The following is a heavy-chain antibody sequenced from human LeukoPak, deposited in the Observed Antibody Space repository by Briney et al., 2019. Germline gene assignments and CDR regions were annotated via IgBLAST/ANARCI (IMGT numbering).Heavy chain of an antibody. Sequence: PSETLSLTCAVSGGSISSDYWSWIRQPPGKGLEWIGYIHYSGSTYYSPSLRSRVAISLDTSMQQFSLKLSSVTAADTAMYYCARYGSGGLRGSDIWGQGTMVTVSS. V-gene: IGHV4-59*01. D-gene: IGHD2-15*01. CDR3: ARYGSGGLRGSDI. CDR1: GGSISSDY. J-gene: IGHJ3*02. CDR2: IHYSGST.